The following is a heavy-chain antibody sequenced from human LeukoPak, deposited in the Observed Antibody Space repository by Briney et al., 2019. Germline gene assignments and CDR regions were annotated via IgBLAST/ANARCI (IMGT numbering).Heavy chain of an antibody. CDR1: GFTFDDYA. CDR2: ISWNSGSI. J-gene: IGHJ4*02. Sequence: GGSLRLSCAASGFTFDDYAMHWFRQAPGKGLEWVSGISWNSGSIGYADSAKGRFTISRDNAKNSLYLQMNSLRAEDTALYYCAKAYYDSSGYYYSPLEYWGQGTLVTVSS. CDR3: AKAYYDSSGYYYSPLEY. D-gene: IGHD3-22*01. V-gene: IGHV3-9*01.